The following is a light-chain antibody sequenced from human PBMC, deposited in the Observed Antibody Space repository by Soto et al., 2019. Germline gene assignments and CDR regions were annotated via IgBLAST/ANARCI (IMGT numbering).Light chain of an antibody. V-gene: IGKV3-11*01. CDR2: DAS. CDR1: QSVSSY. CDR3: QQRSNLIT. Sequence: EIVLTQSPATLSLSAGERATLSCRAGQSVSSYLSWYQHKPGQAPRLLIYDASNRATGIPARFSGSGSGTDFTLTISSLEPEDFAVYYCQQRSNLITFGQGTRLEIK. J-gene: IGKJ5*01.